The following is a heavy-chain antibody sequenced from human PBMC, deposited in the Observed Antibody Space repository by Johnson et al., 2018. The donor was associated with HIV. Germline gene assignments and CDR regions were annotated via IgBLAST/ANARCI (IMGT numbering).Heavy chain of an antibody. CDR1: GVTISSFG. J-gene: IGHJ3*02. CDR3: AKPPREVTVVDAVDI. V-gene: IGHV3-30*02. Sequence: QVQLVESGGGVVQPGGSLRLSCAASGVTISSFGMHWVRQAPGKGLEWVAFIRFDGSYKDYADSVKGRFTISRDNSKNTLFLQMNSLRPEDTALYSCAKPPREVTVVDAVDIWGQGTMVTVSS. CDR2: IRFDGSYK. D-gene: IGHD4-23*01.